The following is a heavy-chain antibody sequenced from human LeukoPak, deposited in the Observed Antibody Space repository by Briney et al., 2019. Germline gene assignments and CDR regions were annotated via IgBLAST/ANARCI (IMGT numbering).Heavy chain of an antibody. D-gene: IGHD2-15*01. V-gene: IGHV1-2*02. J-gene: IGHJ4*02. CDR3: ARGESGIKLGYCSGGSCYPLGY. CDR2: ISPNSGST. CDR1: GYTFTGYY. Sequence: ASVKVSCKASGYTFTGYYMHWVRQAPGQGLEWMGWISPNSGSTNYAQKFQGRVTMSRDTSISTAYMEVSRLRSDDTAVYYCARGESGIKLGYCSGGSCYPLGYWGQGTLVTVSS.